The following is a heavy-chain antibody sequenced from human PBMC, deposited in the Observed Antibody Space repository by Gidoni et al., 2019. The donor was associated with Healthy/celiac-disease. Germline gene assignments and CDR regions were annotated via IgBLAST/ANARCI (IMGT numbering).Heavy chain of an antibody. J-gene: IGHJ4*02. V-gene: IGHV3-23*01. D-gene: IGHD1-26*01. CDR2: ISGSGGST. CDR3: AKDLVVVGAKGRAAVDY. CDR1: GFTFSSYA. Sequence: EVQLLESGGGLVQPGGSLRLSCAASGFTFSSYAMSWVRQAPGKGLEWVSAISGSGGSTYYADSVKGRFTISRDNSKNTLYLQMNSLRAEDTAVYYCAKDLVVVGAKGRAAVDYWGQGTLVTVSS.